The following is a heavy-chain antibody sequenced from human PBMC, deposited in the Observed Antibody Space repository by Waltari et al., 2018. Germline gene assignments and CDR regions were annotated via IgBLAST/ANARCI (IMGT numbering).Heavy chain of an antibody. J-gene: IGHJ4*02. V-gene: IGHV4-59*11. CDR2: IDYSGST. CDR3: ARGGYVDIVAPIDY. Sequence: QVQLQESGPGLVKPSETLSLTCTVSGGSISSHYWSWIRQPPGKGLEWIGYIDYSGSTTYYPALKSRVTISVDTSKNQFSLKLSSVTAADTAVYYCARGGYVDIVAPIDYWGQGTLVTVSS. CDR1: GGSISSHY. D-gene: IGHD5-12*01.